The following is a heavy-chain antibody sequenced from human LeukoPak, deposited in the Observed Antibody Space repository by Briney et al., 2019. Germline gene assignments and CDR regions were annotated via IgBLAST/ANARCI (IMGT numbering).Heavy chain of an antibody. Sequence: SETLSLTCTVSGGSISNSSSYWGWIRQPPGKGLEWIGSIYYSGSTYYNPSLKSRVTISVDTSKNQFSLKLSSVTAADTAVYXXXXXXXXXXSVQTPVASFDYWGQGTLVTVSS. CDR2: IYYSGST. D-gene: IGHD3-3*02. J-gene: IGHJ4*02. CDR1: GGSISNSSSY. CDR3: XXXXXXXXSVQTPVASFDY. V-gene: IGHV4-39*07.